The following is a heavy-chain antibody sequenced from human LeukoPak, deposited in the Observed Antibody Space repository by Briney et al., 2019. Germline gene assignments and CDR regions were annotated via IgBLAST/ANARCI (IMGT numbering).Heavy chain of an antibody. J-gene: IGHJ3*02. CDR3: ARDRGIGEAFDI. Sequence: GGSLRLSCAASGFTFTSYTMNWVRQAPGKGLEWVSDISSSGSYIDYADSVKGRFTISRDNAKNSLFLQMNSLRAEDTAVYYCARDRGIGEAFDIWGQGTMVTVSS. D-gene: IGHD2-15*01. V-gene: IGHV3-21*01. CDR2: ISSSGSYI. CDR1: GFTFTSYT.